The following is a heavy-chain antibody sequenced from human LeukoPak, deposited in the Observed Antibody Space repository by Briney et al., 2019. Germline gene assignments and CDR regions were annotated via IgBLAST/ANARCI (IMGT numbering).Heavy chain of an antibody. CDR2: TYYRSKWYN. CDR3: ARTTWFGELSNFHY. J-gene: IGHJ4*02. D-gene: IGHD3-10*01. CDR1: GDSVSSNSTA. V-gene: IGHV6-1*01. Sequence: SQTLSLTCSISGDSVSSNSTAWNWIRQSPSRGLEWLGRTYYRSKWYNDYAVSVKSRITINPDTSKNQFSLQLNSVTPEDTAVYYCARTTWFGELSNFHYWGQGTLVTVSS.